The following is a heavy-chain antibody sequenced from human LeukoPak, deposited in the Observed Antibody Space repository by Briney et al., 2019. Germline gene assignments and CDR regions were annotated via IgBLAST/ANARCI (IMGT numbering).Heavy chain of an antibody. CDR1: RFTPTSYD. V-gene: IGHV3-48*03. J-gene: IGHJ3*02. CDR2: VSSRGGDM. Sequence: QPVGYLRTSSTTARFTPTSYDMHRAPQAPGKAPPRASSVSSRGGDMFYADSVKGRFTISRDNAKNSLSLQMSSLRAEDTALYYCARDLYDLGGDAFDMWGQGTMVTVSS. D-gene: IGHD3-16*01. CDR3: ARDLYDLGGDAFDM.